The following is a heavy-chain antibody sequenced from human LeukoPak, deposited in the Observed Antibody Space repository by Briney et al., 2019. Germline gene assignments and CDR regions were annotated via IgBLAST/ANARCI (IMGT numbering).Heavy chain of an antibody. CDR3: ARVILRGYSSSWYSSRIDY. V-gene: IGHV4-34*01. D-gene: IGHD6-13*01. CDR1: GGSFSGYY. J-gene: IGHJ4*02. CDR2: INHSGGT. Sequence: SETLSLTCAVYGGSFSGYYWSWIRQPPGKGLEWIGEINHSGGTNYNPSLKSRVTISVDTSKSQFSLKLSSVTAADTAVYYCARVILRGYSSSWYSSRIDYWGQGTLVTVSS.